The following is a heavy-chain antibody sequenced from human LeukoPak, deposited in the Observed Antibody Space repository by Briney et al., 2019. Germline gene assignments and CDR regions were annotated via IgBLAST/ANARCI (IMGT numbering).Heavy chain of an antibody. Sequence: PGGSLRLSCAASGFTFSSYGMHWVRQAPGKGLEWVTVIWYDGSNKYYADPVKGRFTISRDNSKNTLYLQMNSLRAEDTAVYYCAKDPSGRWSGSCVDYWGQGTLVTVSS. J-gene: IGHJ4*02. CDR1: GFTFSSYG. CDR3: AKDPSGRWSGSCVDY. D-gene: IGHD1-26*01. V-gene: IGHV3-33*06. CDR2: IWYDGSNK.